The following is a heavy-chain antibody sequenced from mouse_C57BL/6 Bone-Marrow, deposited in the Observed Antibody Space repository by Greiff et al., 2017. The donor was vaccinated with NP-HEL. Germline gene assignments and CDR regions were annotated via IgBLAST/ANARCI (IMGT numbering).Heavy chain of an antibody. J-gene: IGHJ4*01. Sequence: QVQLKQPGAELVKPGASVKLSCKASGYTFTSYWMHWVKQRPGQGLEWIGMIHPNSGSTNYNEKFKSKATLTVDKSSSTAYMQLSSLTSEDSAVYYCAGVYPYAMDYWGQGTSVTVSS. CDR3: AGVYPYAMDY. V-gene: IGHV1-64*01. CDR2: IHPNSGST. CDR1: GYTFTSYW.